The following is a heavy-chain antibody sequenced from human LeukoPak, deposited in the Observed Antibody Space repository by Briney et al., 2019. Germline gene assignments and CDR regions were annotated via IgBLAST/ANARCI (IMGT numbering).Heavy chain of an antibody. D-gene: IGHD3-3*02. Sequence: SETLSLTCTVSGGSISGSSCYWGWIRQPPGKGLEWIGSIYYSGSTYYSPSLKSRVTISVDTSKNQFSLKLSSVTAADTAVYYCARVAHFRTLREGLDYWGQGTLVTVSS. J-gene: IGHJ4*02. CDR1: GGSISGSSCY. CDR3: ARVAHFRTLREGLDY. V-gene: IGHV4-39*01. CDR2: IYYSGST.